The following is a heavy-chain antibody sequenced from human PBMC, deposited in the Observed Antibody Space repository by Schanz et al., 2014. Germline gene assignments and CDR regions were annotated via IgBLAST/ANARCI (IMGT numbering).Heavy chain of an antibody. J-gene: IGHJ4*02. CDR2: LSGSGGST. CDR3: ARAHGNNWYGKGLDY. V-gene: IGHV3-23*04. D-gene: IGHD1-1*01. Sequence: EQLVESGGGLVKPGGSLRLSCAASGFTFSSYAMSWVRQAPGKGLEWVSALSGSGGSTYYADSVKGRFTISRDNSKNTLYLQMNTLRAEDTAVYYCARAHGNNWYGKGLDYWGQGTQVTVSS. CDR1: GFTFSSYA.